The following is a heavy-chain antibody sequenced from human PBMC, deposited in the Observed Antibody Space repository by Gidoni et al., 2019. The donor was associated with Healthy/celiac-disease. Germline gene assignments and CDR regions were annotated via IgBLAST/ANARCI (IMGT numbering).Heavy chain of an antibody. Sequence: QVQLVESGGGVVQPGRSLRLSCAASGFTFSSYGMHWVRQAPGKGLEWVAVISYDGSNKYYADSVKGRFTISRDNSKNTLYLQMNSLRAEDTAVYYCAKHRSIAVAGTVFDYWGQGTLVTVSS. D-gene: IGHD6-19*01. CDR1: GFTFSSYG. CDR2: ISYDGSNK. J-gene: IGHJ4*02. V-gene: IGHV3-30*18. CDR3: AKHRSIAVAGTVFDY.